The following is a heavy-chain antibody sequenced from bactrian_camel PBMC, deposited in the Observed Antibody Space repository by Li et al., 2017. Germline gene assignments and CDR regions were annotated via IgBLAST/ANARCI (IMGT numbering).Heavy chain of an antibody. CDR1: GFTFSSYA. J-gene: IGHJ6*01. CDR2: INNGGGTTT. D-gene: IGHD6*01. CDR3: ATDDDTVVAGADFGY. V-gene: IGHV3S31*01. Sequence: VQLVESGGGLVQPGGSLTLSCAASGFTFSSYAMNWVRQAPGKGLEWVSTINNGGGTTTYYADSVKGRFTISRDNTENTLYLQMNSLKSEDTALYYCATDDDTVVAGADFGYWGQGTQVTVS.